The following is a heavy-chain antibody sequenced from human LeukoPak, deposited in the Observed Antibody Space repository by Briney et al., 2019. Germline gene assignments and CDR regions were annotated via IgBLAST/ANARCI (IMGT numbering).Heavy chain of an antibody. D-gene: IGHD3-9*01. CDR1: RFTFSSYW. CDR2: INGDGSST. CDR3: ARDRDILTPFDY. J-gene: IGHJ4*02. V-gene: IGHV3-74*01. Sequence: PGGSLRLSCAASRFTFSSYWMHWVRHAPGKGLVWVSRINGDGSSTSYADSVKGRFTISRDNAKNTLYLQMNSLRAEDTAVYYCARDRDILTPFDYWGQGTLVTVSS.